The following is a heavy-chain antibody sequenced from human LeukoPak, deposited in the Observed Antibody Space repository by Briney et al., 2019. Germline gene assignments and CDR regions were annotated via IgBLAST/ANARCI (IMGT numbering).Heavy chain of an antibody. J-gene: IGHJ5*02. CDR3: ARDWYYDILTGYYGFDP. Sequence: SETLSLTCTVSGYSISSGYYWGWIRQPPGKGLEWIGEINHSGSTNYNPSLKSRVTISVDTSKNQFSLKLSSVTAADTAVYYCARDWYYDILTGYYGFDPWGQGTLVTVSS. CDR1: GYSISSGYY. D-gene: IGHD3-9*01. V-gene: IGHV4-38-2*02. CDR2: INHSGST.